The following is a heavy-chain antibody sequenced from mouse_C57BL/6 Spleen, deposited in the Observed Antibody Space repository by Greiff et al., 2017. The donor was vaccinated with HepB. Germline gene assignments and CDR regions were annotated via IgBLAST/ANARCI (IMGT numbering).Heavy chain of an antibody. CDR3: TRRAYYSNYLFAY. CDR1: GYTFTDYE. Sequence: QVQLQQSGAELVMPGASVTLSCKASGYTFTDYEMHWVKQTPVHGLEWIGAIDPETGGTAYNQKFKGKAILTADKSSSTAYMELRSLTSEDSAVYYCTRRAYYSNYLFAYWGQGTLVTVSA. J-gene: IGHJ3*01. D-gene: IGHD2-5*01. CDR2: IDPETGGT. V-gene: IGHV1-15*01.